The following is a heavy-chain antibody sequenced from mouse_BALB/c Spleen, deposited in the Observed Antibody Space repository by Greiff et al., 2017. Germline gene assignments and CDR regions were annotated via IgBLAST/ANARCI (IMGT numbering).Heavy chain of an antibody. D-gene: IGHD3-3*01. J-gene: IGHJ4*01. Sequence: QVQLQQSGAELVRPGTSVKISCKASGYAFTNYWLGWVKQRPGHGLEWIGDIYPGSGNTYYNEKFKGKATLTADKSSSTAYMQLSSLTSEDSAVYFCARGGRENAMDYWGQGTSVTVSS. CDR1: GYAFTNYW. CDR3: ARGGRENAMDY. CDR2: IYPGSGNT. V-gene: IGHV1-63*01.